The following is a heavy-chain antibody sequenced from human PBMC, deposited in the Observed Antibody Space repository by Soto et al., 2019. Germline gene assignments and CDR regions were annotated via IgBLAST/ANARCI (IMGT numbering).Heavy chain of an antibody. J-gene: IGHJ4*02. V-gene: IGHV4-30-2*01. Sequence: SETLSLTCAVSGGSISSGGYSWSWIRQPPGKGLEWVGYIYHSGSTYYNPSLKSRVTISIDRSKNQFSLKLSSVTAADTAVYYCARVPDYWVQGTLVT. CDR3: ARVPDY. CDR1: GGSISSGGYS. D-gene: IGHD2-2*01. CDR2: IYHSGST.